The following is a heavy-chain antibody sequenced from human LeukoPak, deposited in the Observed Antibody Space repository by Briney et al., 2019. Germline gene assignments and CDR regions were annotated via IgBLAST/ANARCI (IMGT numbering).Heavy chain of an antibody. CDR1: GFTFSSSD. V-gene: IGHV3-30*18. CDR2: ISYGGSNR. Sequence: GGSLRLPCAASGFTFSSSDLHWVRQAPGKGLEWVAVISYGGSNRYYADSVKGRSTISRDNSKNTLYLQMNSLRTEDTAVYYCAKDLQGHYALDYWGQGTLVTVSS. D-gene: IGHD2-2*01. J-gene: IGHJ4*02. CDR3: AKDLQGHYALDY.